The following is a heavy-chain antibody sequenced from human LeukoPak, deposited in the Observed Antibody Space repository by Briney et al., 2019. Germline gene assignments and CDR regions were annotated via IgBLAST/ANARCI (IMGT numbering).Heavy chain of an antibody. J-gene: IGHJ4*02. CDR2: ISSSSSYT. CDR3: ARGVFSGYSPYFDY. V-gene: IGHV3-11*06. CDR1: GFTFSDYY. Sequence: PGGSLRLSCAASGFTFSDYYMSWIRQAPGKGLEWISYISSSSSYTNYADSVKGRFTISRDNAKNSLYLQMNSLRAEDTAVYYCARGVFSGYSPYFDYWGQGTLVTVSS. D-gene: IGHD3-22*01.